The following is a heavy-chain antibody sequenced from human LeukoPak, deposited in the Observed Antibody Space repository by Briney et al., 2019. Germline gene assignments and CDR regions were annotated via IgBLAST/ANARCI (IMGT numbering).Heavy chain of an antibody. CDR1: GGSISSYY. J-gene: IGHJ6*03. V-gene: IGHV4-4*07. CDR2: IYISGRN. D-gene: IGHD5-18*01. CDR3: ATSDTDDYDYYYMDV. Sequence: SQTLSLTCTVSGGSISSYYWSWIRQHAGKGLEWIGRIYISGRNNYNPSLKSRVAMSVDTPKNQFSLKLSSVTAADTAVYYCATSDTDDYDYYYMDVWGKGTTVTVSS.